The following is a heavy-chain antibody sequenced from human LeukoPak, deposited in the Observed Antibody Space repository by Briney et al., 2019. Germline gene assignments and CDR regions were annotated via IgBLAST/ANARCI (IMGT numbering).Heavy chain of an antibody. Sequence: SETLSLTCAVYGGSFSGYYWSWIRQPPGKGLEWIGEIYHSGSTNYNPSLKSRVTISVDKSKNQFSLKLSSVTAADTAVYYCASGVYWGQGTLVTVSS. J-gene: IGHJ4*02. CDR2: IYHSGST. CDR1: GGSFSGYY. V-gene: IGHV4-34*01. CDR3: ASGVY.